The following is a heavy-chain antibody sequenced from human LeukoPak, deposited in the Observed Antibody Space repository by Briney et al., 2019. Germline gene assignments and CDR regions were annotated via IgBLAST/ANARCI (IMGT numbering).Heavy chain of an antibody. V-gene: IGHV1-46*01. CDR3: ARERTYYYDSSGSYAFDI. J-gene: IGHJ3*02. CDR2: INPSGGST. D-gene: IGHD3-22*01. CDR1: GYTFTSYY. Sequence: ASVKVSCKASGYTFTSYYMHWVRQAPGQGLEWMGIINPSGGSTSYAQKFQGRVTMTRDMSTSTVHMELSSLRSEDTAVYYCARERTYYYDSSGSYAFDIWGQGTMVTVSS.